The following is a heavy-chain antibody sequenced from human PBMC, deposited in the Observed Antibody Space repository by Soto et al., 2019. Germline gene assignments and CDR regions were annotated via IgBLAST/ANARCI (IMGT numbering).Heavy chain of an antibody. CDR3: ARDLDYSNPPYYYYYGMDV. CDR2: IKQDGSEK. CDR1: GFTFSSYW. V-gene: IGHV3-7*01. Sequence: EVQLVESGGGLVQPGGSLRLSCAASGFTFSSYWMSWVRQAPGKGLEWVANIKQDGSEKYYVDSVKGRFTISRDNAKNSLYLQMNSLRAEDTAVYYCARDLDYSNPPYYYYYGMDVWGQGTTVTVSS. D-gene: IGHD4-4*01. J-gene: IGHJ6*02.